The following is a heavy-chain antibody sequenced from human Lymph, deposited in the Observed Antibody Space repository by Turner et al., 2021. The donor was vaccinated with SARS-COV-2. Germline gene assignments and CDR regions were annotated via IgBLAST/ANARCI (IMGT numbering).Heavy chain of an antibody. CDR3: ARDTVGATHAFDI. J-gene: IGHJ3*02. CDR2: ISRSGSTI. D-gene: IGHD1-26*01. Sequence: EVQLVESGGGLVLPGGSLRLSCAASGFIFSSYEMNWVRQAPGKGPEWVSYISRSGSTIYYADSVKGRFTISRDNAKNSLYLQMSSLRAEDTAVYYCARDTVGATHAFDIWGQGTMVTVSS. V-gene: IGHV3-48*03. CDR1: GFIFSSYE.